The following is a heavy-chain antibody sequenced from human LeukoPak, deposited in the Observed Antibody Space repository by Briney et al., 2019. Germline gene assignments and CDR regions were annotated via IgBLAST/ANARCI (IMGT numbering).Heavy chain of an antibody. CDR3: ARDREGIAAAIGYYYMDV. CDR1: GGTFSSYA. V-gene: IGHV1-69*01. Sequence: ASVKVSCKASGGTFSSYAISWVRQAPGQGLEWMGGVIPIFGTANYAQKFQGRVTITADESTSTAYMELSSLRSEDTAVYYCARDREGIAAAIGYYYMDVWGKGTTVTVSS. CDR2: VIPIFGTA. J-gene: IGHJ6*03. D-gene: IGHD6-13*01.